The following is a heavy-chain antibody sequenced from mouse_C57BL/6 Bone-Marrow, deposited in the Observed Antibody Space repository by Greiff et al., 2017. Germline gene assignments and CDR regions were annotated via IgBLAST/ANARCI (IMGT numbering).Heavy chain of an antibody. V-gene: IGHV1-39*01. CDR1: GYSFTDYN. CDR3: ARGFYYDYSLDY. CDR2: INPNYGTT. Sequence: EVQLLQSGPELVKPGASVKISCKASGYSFTDYNMNWVKQSNGKSLEWIGVINPNYGTTSYNQKFKGKATLTVDQSSSAAYMQLNSLTSEDSAVYCCARGFYYDYSLDYWGQGTTLTVSS. D-gene: IGHD2-4*01. J-gene: IGHJ2*01.